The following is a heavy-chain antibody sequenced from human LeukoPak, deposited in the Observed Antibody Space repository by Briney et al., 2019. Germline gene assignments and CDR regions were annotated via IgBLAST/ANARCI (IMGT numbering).Heavy chain of an antibody. CDR2: INPSCGST. CDR3: ARDRDGYTDHYYYYYGMDV. D-gene: IGHD5-24*01. Sequence: ASVKVSCKASGYTFTSYYMHWVRQAPGQGLEWMGIINPSCGSTSYAQKFQGRVTMTRDTSTSTVYMELSSLRSEDTAVYYCARDRDGYTDHYYYYYGMDVWGQGTTVTVSS. CDR1: GYTFTSYY. V-gene: IGHV1-46*01. J-gene: IGHJ6*02.